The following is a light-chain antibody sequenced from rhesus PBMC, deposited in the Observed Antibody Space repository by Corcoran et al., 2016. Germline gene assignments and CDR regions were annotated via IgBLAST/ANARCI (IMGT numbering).Light chain of an antibody. CDR2: EVT. Sequence: QAATTQSPSVSGSPGQSVTISCTGTSGDIGGYARVSWYQQHPGKSPKLMIYEVTTRPSGVSGRFSGSRSDNTASRTISGLQAEDEADYFCSSYSTTDTFVFGSGTRLTVL. CDR1: SGDIGGYAR. CDR3: SSYSTTDTFV. V-gene: IGLV2-13*03. J-gene: IGLJ1*01.